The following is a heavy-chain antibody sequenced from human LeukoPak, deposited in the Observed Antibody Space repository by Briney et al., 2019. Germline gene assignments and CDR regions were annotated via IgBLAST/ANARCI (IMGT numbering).Heavy chain of an antibody. CDR2: IYYSGST. CDR1: GGSTSSSSYF. V-gene: IGHV4-39*07. CDR3: ARDRVDTAMVNYYYGMDV. J-gene: IGHJ6*02. Sequence: SETLSLTCTVSGGSTSSSSYFWGWIRQPPGKGLEWIGSIYYSGSTYYNPSLKSRVTISVDTSKNQFSLKLSSVTAADTAVYYCARDRVDTAMVNYYYGMDVWGQGTTVTVSS. D-gene: IGHD5-18*01.